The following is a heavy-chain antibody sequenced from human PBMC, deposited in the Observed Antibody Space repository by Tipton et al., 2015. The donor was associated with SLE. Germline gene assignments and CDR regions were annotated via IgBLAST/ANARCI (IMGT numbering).Heavy chain of an antibody. V-gene: IGHV4-34*01. Sequence: TLSLTCAVYGGSFSGYFWSWIRQPPGKGLEWIGEINHSGSTNYNPSLKSRVTISGDASKNQFSLKLTSVTAADTAVYYCARVDTNYVIDHWGQGTLAIVSS. J-gene: IGHJ4*02. D-gene: IGHD1-7*01. CDR1: GGSFSGYF. CDR3: ARVDTNYVIDH. CDR2: INHSGST.